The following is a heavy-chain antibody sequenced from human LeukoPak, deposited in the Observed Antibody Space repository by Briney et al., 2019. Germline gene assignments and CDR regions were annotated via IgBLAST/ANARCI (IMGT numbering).Heavy chain of an antibody. CDR2: ISYDGSNK. Sequence: GGSLRLSCAASGFTFSSYAVHWVRQAPGKGLEWVAVISYDGSNKYYADSVKGRFTISRDNSKNTLYLQMNSLRAEDTAVYYCAREWYYGSGSYYNGFDPWGQGILVTVSS. V-gene: IGHV3-30*04. CDR1: GFTFSSYA. D-gene: IGHD3-10*01. CDR3: AREWYYGSGSYYNGFDP. J-gene: IGHJ5*02.